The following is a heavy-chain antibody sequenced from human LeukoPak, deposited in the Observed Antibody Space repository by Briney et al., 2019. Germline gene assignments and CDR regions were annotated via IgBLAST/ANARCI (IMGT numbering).Heavy chain of an antibody. Sequence: PGESLRLSCAASGLTFNNYAMSWVRQAPGKGLEWVSTISGSGAGTYYAVSVKGRFTISRDNSKNTLYLQMSSLKAEGTAVYYCAKAGSGHYYDYWGQGTLVTVSS. V-gene: IGHV3-23*01. CDR2: ISGSGAGT. J-gene: IGHJ4*02. D-gene: IGHD3-22*01. CDR3: AKAGSGHYYDY. CDR1: GLTFNNYA.